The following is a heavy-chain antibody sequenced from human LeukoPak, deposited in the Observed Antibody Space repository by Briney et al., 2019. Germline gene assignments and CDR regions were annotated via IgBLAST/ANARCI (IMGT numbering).Heavy chain of an antibody. CDR2: LYSGGST. J-gene: IGHJ4*02. V-gene: IGHV3-66*01. D-gene: IGHD3-10*01. Sequence: GGFLRLSCAASGFILSSNYMNWVRQAPGKGLEWVSILYSGGSTYYADSAKGRFTISRDDSKDTLFLQMNSLRAEDTAVYYCTRAGQWTYGFQDYWGQGTLVTVSS. CDR3: TRAGQWTYGFQDY. CDR1: GFILSSNY.